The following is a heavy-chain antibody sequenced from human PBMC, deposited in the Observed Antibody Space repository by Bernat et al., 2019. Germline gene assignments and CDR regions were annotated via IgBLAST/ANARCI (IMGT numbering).Heavy chain of an antibody. V-gene: IGHV3-21*01. D-gene: IGHD2-15*01. J-gene: IGHJ4*02. CDR3: ARPRGGSGEDY. Sequence: EVQLVESGGGLVKPGGSLRLSCAASEFAFSSYSMNWVRQAPGKGLEWVSSISSSSSYIYYADSVKGRFTISRDNAKNSLYLQMNSLRAEDTAVYYCARPRGGSGEDYWGQGTLVTVSS. CDR1: EFAFSSYS. CDR2: ISSSSSYI.